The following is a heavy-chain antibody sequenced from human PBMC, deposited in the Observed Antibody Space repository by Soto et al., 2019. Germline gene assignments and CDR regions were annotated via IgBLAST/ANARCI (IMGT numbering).Heavy chain of an antibody. CDR1: GGSFSGYY. CDR3: ARGQDLLTVDY. J-gene: IGHJ4*02. CDR2: INHSGST. Sequence: QVQLQQWGAGLLKPSETLSLTCAVYGGSFSGYYWSWIRQPPGKGLEWIGEINHSGSTNYNPSLKRRVSISVDTSKNQFSLKLDSLTAADTAVYYCARGQDLLTVDYWGQGTLVTVSS. V-gene: IGHV4-34*01.